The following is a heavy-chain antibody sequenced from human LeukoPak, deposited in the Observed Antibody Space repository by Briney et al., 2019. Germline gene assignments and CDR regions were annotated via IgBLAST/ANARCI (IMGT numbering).Heavy chain of an antibody. Sequence: PGGSLRLSCAASGFTFSSYSMSWVRQAPGKGLEWVSSISSTSTYIHYADSVKGRFTISRDNAKNSLFLQMNSLRAEDTAVYYCAELGITMIGGVWGKGTTVTISS. V-gene: IGHV3-21*01. CDR3: AELGITMIGGV. J-gene: IGHJ6*04. D-gene: IGHD3-10*02. CDR1: GFTFSSYS. CDR2: ISSTSTYI.